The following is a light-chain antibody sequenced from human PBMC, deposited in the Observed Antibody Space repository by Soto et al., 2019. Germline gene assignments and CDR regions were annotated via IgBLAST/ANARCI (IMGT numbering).Light chain of an antibody. CDR2: DVS. J-gene: IGLJ1*01. V-gene: IGLV2-14*01. CDR1: SSDVGGYNY. Sequence: QSVLTQPASVSGSPGQSITISCTGTSSDVGGYNYVSWYQQHPGKAPKLMIYDVSNRPSGVSNRFSGSKSGNTASLTISGLQAEDEADYYCGSYTSSSTHVFGTGNKVTVL. CDR3: GSYTSSSTHV.